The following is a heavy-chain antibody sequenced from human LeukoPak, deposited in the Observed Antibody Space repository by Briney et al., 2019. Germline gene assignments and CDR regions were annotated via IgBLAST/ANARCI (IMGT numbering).Heavy chain of an antibody. D-gene: IGHD6-19*01. V-gene: IGHV1-24*01. CDR3: ATIAVAGRVFDY. CDR2: FDPENGET. J-gene: IGHJ4*02. CDR1: GYTLTELS. Sequence: ASVKVSCKVSGYTLTELSMHWVRQAPGKGLEWMGGFDPENGETIYAQKFQGRVTMTEDTSTDTAYMELSSLRSEDTAVYYRATIAVAGRVFDYWGQGTLVTVSS.